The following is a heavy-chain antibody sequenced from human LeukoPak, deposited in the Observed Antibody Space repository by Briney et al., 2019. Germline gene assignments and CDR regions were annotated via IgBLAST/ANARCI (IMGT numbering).Heavy chain of an antibody. CDR1: VFTFSSSA. Sequence: GGSLRLSCAAPVFTFSSSAMSWVRQASRKGLQWFSRIITGGVGTYYEDSVKGRFTISRDNSKNTLFLQMNSLRAEDTAVYYCAKGPMRSLDVWGQGTTVTVSS. J-gene: IGHJ6*02. V-gene: IGHV3-23*01. D-gene: IGHD3-22*01. CDR2: IITGGVGT. CDR3: AKGPMRSLDV.